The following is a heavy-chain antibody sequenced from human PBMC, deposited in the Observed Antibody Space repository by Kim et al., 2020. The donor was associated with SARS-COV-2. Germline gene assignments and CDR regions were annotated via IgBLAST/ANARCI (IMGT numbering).Heavy chain of an antibody. V-gene: IGHV1-69*13. Sequence: SVKVSCKASGGTFSSYAISWVRQAPGQGLEWMGGIIPIFGTANYAQKFQGRVTITADESTSTAYMELSSLRSEDTAVYYCARSPYYDSSGYYLGWFDPWGQGTLVTVSS. CDR3: ARSPYYDSSGYYLGWFDP. J-gene: IGHJ5*02. CDR2: IIPIFGTA. CDR1: GGTFSSYA. D-gene: IGHD3-22*01.